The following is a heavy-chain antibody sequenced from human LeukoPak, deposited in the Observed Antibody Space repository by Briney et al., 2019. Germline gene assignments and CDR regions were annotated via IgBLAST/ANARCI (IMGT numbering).Heavy chain of an antibody. V-gene: IGHV1-46*01. CDR3: ARLGGDYYDASC. CDR1: GYTFTSYY. D-gene: IGHD3-22*01. CDR2: INPSGGST. Sequence: ASVKVSCKASGYTFTSYYMHWVRQAPGQGLEGMGIINPSGGSTSYAQKFQGRVTMTRDTSTSTVYMELSSLRSEDTAVYYCARLGGDYYDASCWGQGTLVTVSS. J-gene: IGHJ4*02.